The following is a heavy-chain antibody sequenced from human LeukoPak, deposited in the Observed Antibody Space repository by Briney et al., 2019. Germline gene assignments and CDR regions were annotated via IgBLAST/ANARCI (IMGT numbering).Heavy chain of an antibody. Sequence: GGSLRLSCAPSGFTFSSYAMSWVRQAPGEGLEWVSAISGSGGSTYYADSVKGRFTISRDNSKNPLYLQMNSLRAEGTAVYFCALGGVAVGGPPEMDYWGQGTLVTVSS. V-gene: IGHV3-23*01. CDR1: GFTFSSYA. J-gene: IGHJ4*02. CDR2: ISGSGGST. CDR3: ALGGVAVGGPPEMDY. D-gene: IGHD6-19*01.